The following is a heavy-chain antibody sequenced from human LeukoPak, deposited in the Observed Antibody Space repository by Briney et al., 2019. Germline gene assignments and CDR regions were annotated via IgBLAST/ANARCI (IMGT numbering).Heavy chain of an antibody. CDR1: GFTFSSYS. D-gene: IGHD2-2*01. Sequence: PGGSLRLSCAASGFTFSSYSMNWVRQAPGKGLEWVSSISSSSSYIYYADSVKGRFTISRDNAKNSLYLQMNSLRAEDTAVYYCARIGSTSPHFDYWGQGTLVTVSS. J-gene: IGHJ4*02. CDR2: ISSSSSYI. V-gene: IGHV3-21*01. CDR3: ARIGSTSPHFDY.